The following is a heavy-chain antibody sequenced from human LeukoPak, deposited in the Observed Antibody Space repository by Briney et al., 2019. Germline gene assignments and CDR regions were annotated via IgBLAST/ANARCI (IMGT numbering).Heavy chain of an antibody. CDR2: INSDGSST. CDR3: VLDLFSSFAFDI. CDR1: GFTFSSYG. J-gene: IGHJ3*02. V-gene: IGHV3-74*01. Sequence: GRSLRLSCAASGFTFSSYGMHWVRQAPGKGLLWVSRINSDGSSTYYADSVKGRFTTSRDNAKNALHLQMSSLTAEDTAVYYCVLDLFSSFAFDIWGQGTMVTVSS. D-gene: IGHD3/OR15-3a*01.